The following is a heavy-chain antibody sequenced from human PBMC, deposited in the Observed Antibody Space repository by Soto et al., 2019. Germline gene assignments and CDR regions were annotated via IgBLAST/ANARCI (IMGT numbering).Heavy chain of an antibody. Sequence: ASVKVSCKACGDTFTSYAIHWVRQAPGQRLEWMGWINAGNGNTKYSQKFQGRVTITRDTSASTAYMELTSLRSEDTAVYYCARIPGSGGMDVWGQGTTVTVSS. D-gene: IGHD2-15*01. CDR3: ARIPGSGGMDV. CDR2: INAGNGNT. J-gene: IGHJ6*02. CDR1: GDTFTSYA. V-gene: IGHV1-3*01.